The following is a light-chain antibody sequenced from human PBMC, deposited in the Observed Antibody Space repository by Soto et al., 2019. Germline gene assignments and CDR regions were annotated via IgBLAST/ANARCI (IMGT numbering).Light chain of an antibody. CDR2: DAS. J-gene: IGKJ3*01. V-gene: IGKV3-11*01. CDR3: QQRSNSLT. CDR1: QSVSSY. Sequence: EIVLTQSPATLSLSPGERATLSCRASQSVSSYLAWYQQKPGQAPRLLIYDASNRATGIPARFSGSGSGTDFTLTISSLGPEDFAVYYCQQRSNSLTFGPGTKVDIK.